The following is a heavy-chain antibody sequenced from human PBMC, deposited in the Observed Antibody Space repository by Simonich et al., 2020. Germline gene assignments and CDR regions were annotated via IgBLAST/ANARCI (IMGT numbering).Heavy chain of an antibody. CDR2: HDSWRSRT. V-gene: IGHV3-74*01. J-gene: IGHJ5*02. CDR1: GFTFSSYW. Sequence: EVQLVESGGGLVQPGGSLRLFCAASGFTFSSYWMPWVRQARGKGLVGVTHHDSWRSRTSDGDHVRGRDTISRDNAKNTLYLQMTSLRAEDTAVNYCARDLLERGLYYNFWSGFSGFYNWFDPWSQGTLVTVSA. CDR3: ARDLLERGLYYNFWSGFSGFYNWFDP. D-gene: IGHD3-3*01.